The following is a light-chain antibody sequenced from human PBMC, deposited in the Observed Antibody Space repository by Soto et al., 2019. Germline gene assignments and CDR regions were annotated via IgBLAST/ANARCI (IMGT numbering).Light chain of an antibody. J-gene: IGKJ5*01. CDR1: QSITSF. CDR3: QQTYSIPRVT. CDR2: AAS. Sequence: DIPMTQSPSSLSVSVGDRVTITCRASQSITSFLNWYPQKPGRAPKLLIYAASTLHSGVPSRFSGSGSGTDFTLTISGLQPDDFATYYCQQTYSIPRVTFGQGTRLEIK. V-gene: IGKV1-39*01.